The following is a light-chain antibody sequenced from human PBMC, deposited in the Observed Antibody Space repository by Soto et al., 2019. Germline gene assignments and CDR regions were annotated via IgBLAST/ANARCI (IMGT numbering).Light chain of an antibody. CDR2: AAS. Sequence: IQLTQSPSSLSASVGDRVTITCRASQGISSYLAWYQQKPGKAPKLLIYAASTLQSGAPSRFSGSGSGTEFTLTISSLQPDDFATYYCQQLNSYPWTFGQGTKVDIK. J-gene: IGKJ1*01. CDR1: QGISSY. V-gene: IGKV1-9*01. CDR3: QQLNSYPWT.